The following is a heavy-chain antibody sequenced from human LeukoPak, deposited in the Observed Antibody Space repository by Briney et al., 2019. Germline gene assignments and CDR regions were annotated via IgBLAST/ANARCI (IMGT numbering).Heavy chain of an antibody. CDR3: ARGKRGRDCYNLDY. CDR2: MNPNSGNT. Sequence: VASVTVSCKASGYTFTSYDINWVRQAPGQGLEWMGWMNPNSGNTGYAQKFQGRDTMTRNTSISTAYMELSSLRSEDTAVYYCARGKRGRDCYNLDYGGQGTLVTVSS. CDR1: GYTFTSYD. V-gene: IGHV1-8*01. J-gene: IGHJ4*02. D-gene: IGHD5-24*01.